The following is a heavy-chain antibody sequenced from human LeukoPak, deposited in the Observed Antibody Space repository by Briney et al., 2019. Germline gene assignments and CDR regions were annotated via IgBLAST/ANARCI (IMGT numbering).Heavy chain of an antibody. CDR2: INPNSGDT. Sequence: ASVKVSCKASGYTFTAYYMHWVRQAPGQGPEWMGWINPNSGDTDYAQKFQGRVTMTRDTSISTAYLELSSLRSDDTAVYFCARRSSWFSLNYWGQGTLVTVSS. CDR1: GYTFTAYY. D-gene: IGHD6-13*01. CDR3: ARRSSWFSLNY. V-gene: IGHV1-2*02. J-gene: IGHJ4*02.